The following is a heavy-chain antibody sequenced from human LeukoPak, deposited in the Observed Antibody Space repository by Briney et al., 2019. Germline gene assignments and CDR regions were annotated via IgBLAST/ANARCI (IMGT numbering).Heavy chain of an antibody. D-gene: IGHD2/OR15-2a*01. CDR1: GFSLSGYW. CDR3: ARDLDFYATDY. J-gene: IGHJ4*02. V-gene: IGHV3-7*01. Sequence: GGSLRLSCTASGFSLSGYWMSWVRQAPGQGLEWVANIGKDGSWIHYADSVNGRFTISRDNAKNSLSLQMNSLRADDTAIYYCARDLDFYATDYWGQGTLVTVSS. CDR2: IGKDGSWI.